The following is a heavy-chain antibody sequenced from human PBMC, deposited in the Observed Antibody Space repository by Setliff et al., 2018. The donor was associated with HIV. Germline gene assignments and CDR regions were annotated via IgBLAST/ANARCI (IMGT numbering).Heavy chain of an antibody. V-gene: IGHV3-23*03. J-gene: IGHJ4*01. CDR3: AKEPSPCSAPRPSLCGYFDS. CDR2: IYSGGSSA. Sequence: GESLKISCVTSGITFINAAMAWVRQAPGKGPEWISFIYSGGSSAVFADSVKGRFTISRDNSRNTLFLQMNSLRAEDTAVYYCAKEPSPCSAPRPSLCGYFDSWGQGTQVTVSS. CDR1: GITFINAA. D-gene: IGHD2-21*01.